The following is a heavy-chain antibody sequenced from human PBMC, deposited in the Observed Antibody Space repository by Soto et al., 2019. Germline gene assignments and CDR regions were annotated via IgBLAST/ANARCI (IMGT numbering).Heavy chain of an antibody. CDR1: GGSISSGGYS. CDR2: IYHSGST. CDR3: ARVRSGWGIDY. J-gene: IGHJ4*02. D-gene: IGHD6-19*01. V-gene: IGHV4-30-2*01. Sequence: QLHLQESGSGLVKPSQTLSLTCAVSGGSISSGGYSWSWIRQPPGKGLNYIGYIYHSGSTYYNPSLKSRVTISVHRSKNQFSLKLSSVTAADTAVYYCARVRSGWGIDYWGQGTLVTVSS.